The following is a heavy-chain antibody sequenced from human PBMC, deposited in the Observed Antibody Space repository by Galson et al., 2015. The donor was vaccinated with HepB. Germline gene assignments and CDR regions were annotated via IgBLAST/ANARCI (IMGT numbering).Heavy chain of an antibody. J-gene: IGHJ4*02. Sequence: SLRLSCAASGFTFSDYYMSWIRQAPGKGLEWVSYISSSSSYTNYADSVKGRFTISRDNAKNSLYLQMNSLRAEDTAVYYCARSLMYYYGSGVDYWGQGTLVTVSS. CDR1: GFTFSDYY. D-gene: IGHD3-10*01. V-gene: IGHV3-11*06. CDR3: ARSLMYYYGSGVDY. CDR2: ISSSSSYT.